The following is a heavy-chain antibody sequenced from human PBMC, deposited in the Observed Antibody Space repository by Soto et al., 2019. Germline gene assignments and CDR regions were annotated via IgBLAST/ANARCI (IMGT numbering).Heavy chain of an antibody. Sequence: VQLVESGGGLVQPGGSLRLSCAASGFTFSSYWMSWVRQAPGKGLEWVANIKQDGSEKYYVDSVKGRFTISRDNAKNSLYLQMNSLRAEDTAVYYCATSSSYDFWSGYCDYWGQGTLVTVSS. CDR1: GFTFSSYW. D-gene: IGHD3-3*01. J-gene: IGHJ4*02. CDR2: IKQDGSEK. V-gene: IGHV3-7*01. CDR3: ATSSSYDFWSGYCDY.